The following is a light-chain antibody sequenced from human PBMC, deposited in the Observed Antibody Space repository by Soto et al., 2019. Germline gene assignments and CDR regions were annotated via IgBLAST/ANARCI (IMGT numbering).Light chain of an antibody. Sequence: DIQMPQSPSSLSASVGDRVTITCQASQDISNFLNWYQQKPGKAPKLLIYDASNVETGVPPRFSGSRSVTDFTCTISSLQPEDIATYYCQRYDNLPMYTFGQGTKLEIK. CDR1: QDISNF. J-gene: IGKJ2*01. CDR3: QRYDNLPMYT. CDR2: DAS. V-gene: IGKV1-33*01.